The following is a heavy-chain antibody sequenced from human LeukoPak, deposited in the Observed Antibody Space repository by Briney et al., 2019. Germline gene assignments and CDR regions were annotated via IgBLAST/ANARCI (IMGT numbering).Heavy chain of an antibody. J-gene: IGHJ4*02. D-gene: IGHD1-26*01. V-gene: IGHV3-21*04. Sequence: GGSLRLSCAASGFTFSGSAMNWVRQAPGKGLEWVSSISYTGTYIYYADSVKGRFTISRDNAQNSLYLQMNSLRAEDTAIYYCVRDRGTYRPIDYWGQGTLVTVSS. CDR3: VRDRGTYRPIDY. CDR1: GFTFSGSA. CDR2: ISYTGTYI.